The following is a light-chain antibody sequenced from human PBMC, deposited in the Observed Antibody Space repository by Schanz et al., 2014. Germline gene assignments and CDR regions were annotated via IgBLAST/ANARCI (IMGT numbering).Light chain of an antibody. CDR1: SSDVGSYNL. Sequence: QSALTQPASVSGSPGQSITISCTGTSSDVGSYNLVSWYQQHPGKAPKLMIYEGNKRPSGVSHRFSGSKSGNTASLTISGLQAEDEATYYCCSYSHSRTFVLFGGGTKLTVL. CDR2: EGN. V-gene: IGLV2-23*03. J-gene: IGLJ2*01. CDR3: CSYSHSRTFVL.